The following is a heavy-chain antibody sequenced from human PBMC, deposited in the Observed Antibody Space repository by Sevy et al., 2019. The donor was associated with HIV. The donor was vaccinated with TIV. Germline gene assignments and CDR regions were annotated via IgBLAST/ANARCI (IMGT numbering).Heavy chain of an antibody. D-gene: IGHD2-21*02. CDR1: GGTFSSYA. J-gene: IGHJ6*02. Sequence: GASVKVSCKASGGTFSSYAISWVRQAPGQGLEWMGGIIPIFGTANYAQKFQGRVTITADESTSTAYVELSSLRSEDTAVYYCARGQGLLTAVPIGGMDVWGQGTTVTVSS. V-gene: IGHV1-69*13. CDR2: IIPIFGTA. CDR3: ARGQGLLTAVPIGGMDV.